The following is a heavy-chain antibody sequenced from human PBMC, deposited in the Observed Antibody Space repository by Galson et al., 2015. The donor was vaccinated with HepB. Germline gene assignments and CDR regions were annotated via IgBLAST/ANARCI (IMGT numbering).Heavy chain of an antibody. CDR2: ISSSSSTI. Sequence: SLRLSCAASGFTFSSYSMNWVRQAPGKGLEWVSYISSSSSTIYYADSVKGRFTISRDNAKNSLYLQINSLRAEDTAVYYCASPLNPVAVVPAAHAFDIWGQGTMVTVSS. CDR3: ASPLNPVAVVPAAHAFDI. V-gene: IGHV3-48*01. D-gene: IGHD2-2*01. CDR1: GFTFSSYS. J-gene: IGHJ3*02.